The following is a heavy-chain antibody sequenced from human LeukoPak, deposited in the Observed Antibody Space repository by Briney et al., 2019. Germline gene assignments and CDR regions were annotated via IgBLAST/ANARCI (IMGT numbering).Heavy chain of an antibody. CDR1: GGSVSRGSSY. CDR3: ARGPPEIMVRGVSNFDY. D-gene: IGHD3-10*01. V-gene: IGHV4-61*01. CDR2: IYYSGST. Sequence: SETLSLTCTVSGGSVSRGSSYWRWIRQPPGKGLEWIGYIYYSGSTNYNPSPKSRVTISVDTSKNQFSLKLSSVTAADTAVYYCARGPPEIMVRGVSNFDYWGQGTLVTVSS. J-gene: IGHJ4*02.